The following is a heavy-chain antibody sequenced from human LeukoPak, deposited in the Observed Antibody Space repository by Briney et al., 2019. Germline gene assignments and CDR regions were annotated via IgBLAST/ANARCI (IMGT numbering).Heavy chain of an antibody. V-gene: IGHV3-30*04. Sequence: PGGSLRLSCAASGFTFSAYVMHWVRQAPGKGLECVEVISNDGNEKYYADSVKGRFSISRDNSKNTLFLQMSGLRTEDTAVYYCVRDGGYTGGWTYGAGDYWGQGTLVTVSS. CDR3: VRDGGYTGGWTYGAGDY. J-gene: IGHJ4*01. CDR1: GFTFSAYV. D-gene: IGHD2-8*02. CDR2: ISNDGNEK.